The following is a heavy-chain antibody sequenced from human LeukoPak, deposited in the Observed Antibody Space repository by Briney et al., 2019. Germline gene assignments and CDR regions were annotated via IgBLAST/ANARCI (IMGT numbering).Heavy chain of an antibody. V-gene: IGHV4-38-2*01. CDR3: ARNTTEVVTAKWFDP. CDR1: GYSISSGDY. Sequence: SETLSLTCAVSGYSISSGDYWGWIRQPPGKGLEWIGSIYHSGSTHYNPSLKSRVTISVATSKNQFSLKLSSVTAADTAVYYCARNTTEVVTAKWFDPWGQGTLVTVSS. CDR2: IYHSGST. J-gene: IGHJ5*02. D-gene: IGHD2-21*02.